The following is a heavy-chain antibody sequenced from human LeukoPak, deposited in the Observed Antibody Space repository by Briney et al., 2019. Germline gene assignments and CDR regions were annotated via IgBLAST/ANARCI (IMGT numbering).Heavy chain of an antibody. J-gene: IGHJ4*02. CDR1: GYSFTTYW. CDR3: ARQVEGYSSSWFV. Sequence: GESLKISCKASGYSFTTYWIGWVRQMPGKGLEWMGTIYPRDSDTRYSPSFQGQVTISADNSISTAYLQWSSLKASDTAMYYCARQVEGYSSSWFVWGQGTLVTVSS. D-gene: IGHD6-13*01. CDR2: IYPRDSDT. V-gene: IGHV5-51*01.